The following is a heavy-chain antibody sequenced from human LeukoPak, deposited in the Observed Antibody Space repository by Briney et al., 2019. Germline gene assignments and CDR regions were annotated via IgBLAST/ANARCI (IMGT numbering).Heavy chain of an antibody. CDR2: IDPRDSYI. D-gene: IGHD3-3*01. J-gene: IGHJ5*02. V-gene: IGHV5-10-1*01. Sequence: PGESLRISCKGSGYGITSYWITWVRQMPGKGLEWMGRIDPRDSYINYSPSFQGHVTISADKSINTAYLQWSSLKASDTAMYYCARQGYDFWSVDWFDPWGQGTLVTVSS. CDR1: GYGITSYW. CDR3: ARQGYDFWSVDWFDP.